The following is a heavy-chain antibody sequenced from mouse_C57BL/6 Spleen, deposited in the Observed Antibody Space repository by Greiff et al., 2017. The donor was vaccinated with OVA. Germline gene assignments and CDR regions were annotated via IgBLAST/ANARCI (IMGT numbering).Heavy chain of an antibody. D-gene: IGHD1-1*01. V-gene: IGHV1-15*01. Sequence: QVQLQQSGAELVRPGASVTLSCKASGYTFTDYDMHWVKQTPVHGLEWIGAIDPETGGTAYNQKFKGKAILTADKSSSTAYMELRSLTSEDSAVYYCTREIRLRSWFAYWGQGTLVTVSA. CDR1: GYTFTDYD. J-gene: IGHJ3*01. CDR2: IDPETGGT. CDR3: TREIRLRSWFAY.